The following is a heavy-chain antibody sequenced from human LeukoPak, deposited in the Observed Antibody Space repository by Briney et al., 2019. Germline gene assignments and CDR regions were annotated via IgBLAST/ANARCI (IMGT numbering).Heavy chain of an antibody. CDR3: ARVPYYYGSGAEDY. Sequence: GGSLRLSCAASGFTVSSNYMSWVRQAPGKGLEWVSVIYSGGSTYYADSVKGRFTISRDNSKNTLYLQMNSLRAEDTAVYYCARVPYYYGSGAEDYWGQGTLVTVSS. V-gene: IGHV3-66*01. CDR1: GFTVSSNY. J-gene: IGHJ4*02. D-gene: IGHD3-10*01. CDR2: IYSGGST.